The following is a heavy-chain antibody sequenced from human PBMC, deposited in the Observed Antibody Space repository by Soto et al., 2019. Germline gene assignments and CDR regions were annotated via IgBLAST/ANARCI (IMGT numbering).Heavy chain of an antibody. CDR3: AKAGVTTVTHVDF. J-gene: IGHJ4*02. D-gene: IGHD4-17*01. Sequence: GGSLRLSCAASGFTFSSYAMSWVRQAPGKGLEWVSVATGAGLITYYADSVKGRFTISRDNSKNTLYLQMSSLRAEDTAVYYCAKAGVTTVTHVDFWGQGTLVTVSS. V-gene: IGHV3-23*01. CDR1: GFTFSSYA. CDR2: ATGAGLIT.